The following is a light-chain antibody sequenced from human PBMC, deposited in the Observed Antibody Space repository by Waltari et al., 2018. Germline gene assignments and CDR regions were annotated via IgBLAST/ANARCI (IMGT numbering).Light chain of an antibody. V-gene: IGLV2-23*01. CDR1: STDLESYNL. CDR2: EAT. CDR3: CSYTGSSTSYG. J-gene: IGLJ1*01. Sequence: QSALSQPASVSGSPGQSLTITCTGASTDLESYNLVACSQHHPNRAPKLIIYEATKRPSGISHRFSGAKSGATASLRISGLQADDEADYYCCSYTGSSTSYGCGGGTKVTVL.